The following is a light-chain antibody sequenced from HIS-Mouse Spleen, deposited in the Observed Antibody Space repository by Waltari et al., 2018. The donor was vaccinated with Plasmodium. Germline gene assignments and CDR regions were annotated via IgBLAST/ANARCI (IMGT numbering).Light chain of an antibody. V-gene: IGLV1-51*01. CDR1: SSHTGTNY. J-gene: IGLJ2*01. CDR3: GTWDSSLSAGVV. CDR2: DNN. Sequence: QSVLTQPPSVSAAPGQKVTISCSGRSSHTGTNYVPWSQQLPGTAPKLLIYDNNKRPSGIPDRFSGSKSGTSATLGITGLQTGDEADYYCGTWDSSLSAGVVFGGGTKLTVL.